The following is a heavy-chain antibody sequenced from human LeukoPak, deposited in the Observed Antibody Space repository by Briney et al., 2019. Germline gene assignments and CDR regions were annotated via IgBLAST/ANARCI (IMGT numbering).Heavy chain of an antibody. CDR1: GGSTSSYY. CDR2: INHSGST. CDR3: ARDSYGGNSPDY. V-gene: IGHV4-34*01. J-gene: IGHJ4*02. Sequence: SETLSQTCTVSGGSTSSYYWSWIRQPPGKGLEWIGEINHSGSTNYNPSLKSRVTISVDTSKNQFSLKLSSVTAADTAVYYCARDSYGGNSPDYWGQGTLVTVSS. D-gene: IGHD4-23*01.